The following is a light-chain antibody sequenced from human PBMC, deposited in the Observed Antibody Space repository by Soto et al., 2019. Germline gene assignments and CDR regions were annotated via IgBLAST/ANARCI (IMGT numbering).Light chain of an antibody. J-gene: IGLJ1*01. CDR2: EVN. V-gene: IGLV2-14*01. CDR1: SSDVTSYNY. Sequence: QSALTQPASVSGSPGQSITMSCTGTSSDVTSYNYVSWYQQHPGKAPKLMIYEVNNRPSGVSNRFSGSKSGNTASLTISGLQAEDEADYYCSSYTSSSSSYAFGTGTKLTVL. CDR3: SSYTSSSSSYA.